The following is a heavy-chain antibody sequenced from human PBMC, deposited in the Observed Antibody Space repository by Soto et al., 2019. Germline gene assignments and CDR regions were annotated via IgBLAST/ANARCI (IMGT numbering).Heavy chain of an antibody. CDR3: AKEGGLSGSYYISSSYYFDY. V-gene: IGHV3-20*04. CDR2: INWNGGST. D-gene: IGHD1-26*01. Sequence: GGSLRLSCAASGFTFDDYGMTWVRQAPGKGLEWVSGINWNGGSTNYADSVQGRFTISRDNAKNSLYLQMNSLRAEDTSVYYCAKEGGLSGSYYISSSYYFDYWGQGT. CDR1: GFTFDDYG. J-gene: IGHJ4*02.